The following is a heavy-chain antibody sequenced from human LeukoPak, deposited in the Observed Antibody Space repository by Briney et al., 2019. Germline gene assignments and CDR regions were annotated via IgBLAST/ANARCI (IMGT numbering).Heavy chain of an antibody. CDR2: ISYDGSNK. J-gene: IGHJ4*02. CDR3: ASHYDTSGYHYFDF. Sequence: GGSQRLSCAASGFTFSSYWMHWVRQAPGKGLEWVAVISYDGSNKYYADSVKGRFTISRDSSKNTLYLQMNSLRAEDTAVYYCASHYDTSGYHYFDFRGQGTLVTVSS. V-gene: IGHV3-30-3*01. CDR1: GFTFSSYW. D-gene: IGHD3-22*01.